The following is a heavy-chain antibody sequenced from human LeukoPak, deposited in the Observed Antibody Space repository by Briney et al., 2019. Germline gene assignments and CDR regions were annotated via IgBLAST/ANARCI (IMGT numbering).Heavy chain of an antibody. D-gene: IGHD3-22*01. CDR3: ARDLIVVVNFDPPYFDY. V-gene: IGHV1-18*01. J-gene: IGHJ4*02. CDR1: GYTFTSYG. CDR2: ISAYNGNT. Sequence: ASVKVSCKASGYTFTSYGISWVRQAPGKGLEWMGWISAYNGNTNYAQKLQGRVTMTTDTSTSTAYMELRSLRSDDTAVYYCARDLIVVVNFDPPYFDYWGQGTLVTVSS.